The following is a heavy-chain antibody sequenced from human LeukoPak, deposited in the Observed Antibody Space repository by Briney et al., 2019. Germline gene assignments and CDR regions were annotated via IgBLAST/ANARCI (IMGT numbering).Heavy chain of an antibody. CDR2: INPNSGGT. CDR3: ARGPSEGYCSSTSCYSRFDP. CDR1: GYTFTGYY. J-gene: IGHJ5*02. Sequence: ASVKVSCKASGYTFTGYYMHWVRQAPGQGLEWMGWINPNSGGTNYAQKFQGRVTMARNTSISTAYMELSSLRSEDTAVYYCARGPSEGYCSSTSCYSRFDPWGQGTLVTVSS. V-gene: IGHV1-2*02. D-gene: IGHD2-2*01.